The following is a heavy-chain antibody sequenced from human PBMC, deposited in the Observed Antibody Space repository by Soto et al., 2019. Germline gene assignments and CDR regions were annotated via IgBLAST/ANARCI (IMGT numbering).Heavy chain of an antibody. V-gene: IGHV4-34*01. Sequence: QVQLQPWGAGLLKPSETLSLTCAVYGGSFSGYYWSWIRQPPGKGLEWIGEINHSGSPHYNPSLTSQVPIAVDTSKNSCSLKLSSVTAADTAVYYCARGRVTGSGSYYVFDYWGQRTLVPVSS. J-gene: IGHJ4*02. D-gene: IGHD3-10*01. CDR3: ARGRVTGSGSYYVFDY. CDR1: GGSFSGYY. CDR2: INHSGSP.